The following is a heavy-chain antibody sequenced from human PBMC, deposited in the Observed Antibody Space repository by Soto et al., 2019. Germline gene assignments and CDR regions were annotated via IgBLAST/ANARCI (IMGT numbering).Heavy chain of an antibody. V-gene: IGHV1-2*02. Sequence: QVQLVQSGAEVKKPGASVKVSCKASGYTFTGYYMHWVRQAPGQGLEWMGWINPNSGGTNYAQKIQGRVTMTRDTSISTAYMELSRLRSDDTAVYYCARASREGVFDYWGQGTLVTVSS. CDR3: ARASREGVFDY. CDR1: GYTFTGYY. CDR2: INPNSGGT. J-gene: IGHJ4*02.